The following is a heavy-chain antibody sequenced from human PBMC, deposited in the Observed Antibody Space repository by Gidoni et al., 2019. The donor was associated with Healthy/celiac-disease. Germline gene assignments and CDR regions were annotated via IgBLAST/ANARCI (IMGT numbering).Heavy chain of an antibody. Sequence: EVQLVESGGGLVQPGGSLRLSCATSGFTVSSNYMSWVRQAPGKGLELVSVIYSGGSTYYADSVKGRFTISRDNSKNTLYLQMNSLRAEDTAVYYCARDDGRWDGGFDYWGQGTLVTVSS. CDR1: GFTVSSNY. D-gene: IGHD1-26*01. J-gene: IGHJ4*02. CDR3: ARDDGRWDGGFDY. CDR2: IYSGGST. V-gene: IGHV3-66*01.